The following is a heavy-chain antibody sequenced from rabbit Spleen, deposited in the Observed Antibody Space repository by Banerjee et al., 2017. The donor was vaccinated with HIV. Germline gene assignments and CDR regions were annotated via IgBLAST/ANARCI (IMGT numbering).Heavy chain of an antibody. D-gene: IGHD8-1*01. Sequence: QEQLVESGGGLVKPEGSLTLTCTASGFSFSSSYWMNWVRQAPGKGLEWIGYIDPVFGSTYYANWVNGRFTISSHNAQNTLYLQLNSLTAADTATYFCARDGAGSSYFNLWGQGTLVTVS. CDR2: IDPVFGST. J-gene: IGHJ4*01. V-gene: IGHV1S45*01. CDR1: GFSFSSSYW. CDR3: ARDGAGSSYFNL.